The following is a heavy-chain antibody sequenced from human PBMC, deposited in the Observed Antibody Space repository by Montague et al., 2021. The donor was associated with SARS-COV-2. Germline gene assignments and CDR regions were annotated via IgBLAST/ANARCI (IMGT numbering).Heavy chain of an antibody. CDR1: RGSFSGYY. J-gene: IGHJ4*02. D-gene: IGHD2-2*01. CDR3: ARGYCSSTTCYRSLHY. CDR2: INHSGGV. Sequence: SETLSLTCTVHRGSFSGYYWTWTRQPPGKGLEWIGEINHSGGVNYNSSLKSRVTISVDTSKNLFSLKLRSVTAADTAIYYCARGYCSSTTCYRSLHYWGQGTLVAVSS. V-gene: IGHV4-34*01.